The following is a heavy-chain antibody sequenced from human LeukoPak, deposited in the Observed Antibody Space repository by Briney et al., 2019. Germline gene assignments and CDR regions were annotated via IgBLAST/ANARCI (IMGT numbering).Heavy chain of an antibody. Sequence: SETLSLTCTVSGGSISSSSYYWGWIRQPPGTGLEGVGSIYYSGSTYYNPSLKSRVTISVDTSKNQFSLKLSSVTAADTAVYYCARHSYYYDSSGYSLDYWGQGTLVTVSS. CDR3: ARHSYYYDSSGYSLDY. CDR1: GGSISSSSYY. V-gene: IGHV4-39*01. CDR2: IYYSGST. J-gene: IGHJ4*02. D-gene: IGHD3-22*01.